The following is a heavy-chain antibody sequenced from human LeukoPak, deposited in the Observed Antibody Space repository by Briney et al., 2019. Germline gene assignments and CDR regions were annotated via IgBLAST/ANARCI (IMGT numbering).Heavy chain of an antibody. J-gene: IGHJ3*02. CDR1: GGSFSGYY. CDR3: ARDQGGSYHDAFDI. V-gene: IGHV4-59*01. CDR2: IYYSGST. Sequence: SETLSLTCAVYGGSFSGYYWSWIRQPPGKGLEWIGYIYYSGSTNYNPSLKSRVTISVDTSKSQFSLKLSSVTAADTAVYYCARDQGGSYHDAFDIWGQGTMVTVSS. D-gene: IGHD1-26*01.